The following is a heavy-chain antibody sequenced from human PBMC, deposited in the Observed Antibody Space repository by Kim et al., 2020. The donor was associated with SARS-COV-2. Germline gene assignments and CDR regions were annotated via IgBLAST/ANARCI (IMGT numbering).Heavy chain of an antibody. J-gene: IGHJ3*02. CDR1: GFTFSSYW. V-gene: IGHV3-7*01. D-gene: IGHD3-9*01. CDR3: ARDETYYDILTGSDAFDI. Sequence: GGSLRLSCAASGFTFSSYWMSWVRQAPGKGLEWVANIKQDGSEKYYVDSVKGRFTISRDNAKNSLYLQMNSLRAEDTAVYYCARDETYYDILTGSDAFDIWGQGTMVTVSS. CDR2: IKQDGSEK.